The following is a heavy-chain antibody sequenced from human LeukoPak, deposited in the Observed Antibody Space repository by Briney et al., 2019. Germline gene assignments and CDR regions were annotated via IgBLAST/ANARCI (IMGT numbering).Heavy chain of an antibody. D-gene: IGHD1-14*01. Sequence: GGSPRLSCAASGFTLNRYWMSWVRQAPGKGLEWVANINEDGGERHYVDSVKGRFTISRDNAKNSLYLQMNSLRAEDTAVYYCARGGNLENWGGGTLVTVSS. CDR1: GFTLNRYW. J-gene: IGHJ4*02. V-gene: IGHV3-7*01. CDR3: ARGGNLEN. CDR2: INEDGGER.